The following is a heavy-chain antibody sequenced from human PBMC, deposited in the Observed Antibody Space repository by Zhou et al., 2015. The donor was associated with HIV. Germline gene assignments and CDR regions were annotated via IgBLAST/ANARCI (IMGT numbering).Heavy chain of an antibody. CDR3: ARSSVNHDYAFDL. D-gene: IGHD3-22*01. Sequence: QVQLVQSGAEVKRPGSSVKVSCKANGGTFSGSDISWVRQAPGQGLEWMGTITPMFETQTYAERFRARLTITVDKSASAAYMELSSLTSEDAAVYFCARSSVNHDYAFDLWGQGTKVIVSS. J-gene: IGHJ3*01. V-gene: IGHV1-69*06. CDR2: ITPMFETQ. CDR1: GGTFSGSD.